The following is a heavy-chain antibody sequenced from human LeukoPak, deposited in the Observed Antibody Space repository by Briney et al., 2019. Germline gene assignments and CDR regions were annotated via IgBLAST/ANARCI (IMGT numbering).Heavy chain of an antibody. J-gene: IGHJ5*02. V-gene: IGHV1-18*01. CDR1: GYTFTSYG. CDR2: ISAYNGNT. D-gene: IGHD2-21*01. Sequence: EASVKVSCKASGYTFTSYGISWVRQVPGQGLEWMGWISAYNGNTNYAQKLQGRVTMTTDTSTSTAYMELRSLRSDDTAVYYCARDPEVVISMNMAFDPWGQGTLVTVSS. CDR3: ARDPEVVISMNMAFDP.